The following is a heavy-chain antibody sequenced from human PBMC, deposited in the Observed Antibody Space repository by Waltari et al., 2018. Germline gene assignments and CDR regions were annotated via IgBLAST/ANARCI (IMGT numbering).Heavy chain of an antibody. CDR2: ISGSGGRT. CDR1: GFTFHTYA. J-gene: IGHJ4*02. D-gene: IGHD5-12*01. Sequence: EVQLAEAGGGLVQPGGSLRLSCAAYGFTFHTYAMAWLRQAPGKGLEWVSSISGSGGRTYYSDSSMGRFTISRDNPNNTLYLQMSTLRVDDTAVYYCAKGFWGGYDMWGQGTLVTVSS. CDR3: AKGFWGGYDM. V-gene: IGHV3-23*04.